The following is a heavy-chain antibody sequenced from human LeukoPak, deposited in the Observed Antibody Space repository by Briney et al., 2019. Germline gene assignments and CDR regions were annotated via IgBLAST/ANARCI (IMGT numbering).Heavy chain of an antibody. CDR2: IIPIFGTA. CDR1: GGTFSSYA. V-gene: IGHV1-69*13. D-gene: IGHD1-26*01. Sequence: SVKVSCKASGGTFSSYAISWLRQAPGQGLEWMGGIIPIFGTANYAQKFQGRVTITADESTSTAYMELSSLRSEDTAVYYCARETRSGSYWKAWRFDIWGQGTMVTVSS. J-gene: IGHJ3*02. CDR3: ARETRSGSYWKAWRFDI.